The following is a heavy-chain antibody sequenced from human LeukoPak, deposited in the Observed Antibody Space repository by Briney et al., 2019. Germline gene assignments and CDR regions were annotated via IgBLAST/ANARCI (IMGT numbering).Heavy chain of an antibody. D-gene: IGHD6-13*01. J-gene: IGHJ2*01. CDR1: GGSINSYY. V-gene: IGHV4-59*08. CDR2: IYYSGST. Sequence: PETLSLTCTVSGGSINSYYWGWIRQPPGKGLEWIGYIYYSGSTNYNPSLKSRVTISVDTSKNQFSLKLNTVTAADTAVYYCARLTPSDSSSWYWYFGLWGRGTLVTVSS. CDR3: ARLTPSDSSSWYWYFGL.